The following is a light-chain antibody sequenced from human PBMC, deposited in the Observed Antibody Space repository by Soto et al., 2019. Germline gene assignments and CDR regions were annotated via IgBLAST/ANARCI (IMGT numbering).Light chain of an antibody. Sequence: MTQSPGTMSLPPGERDTITCRASQSISSWLAWYQQKPGKAPKLLTFAASSLQSGVPSRFSGSGSGPDFTLTISSLQTEDLAIYYCQQSYSRPPTFGQGTKVDI. CDR2: AAS. CDR1: QSISSW. V-gene: IGKV1-39*01. CDR3: QQSYSRPPT. J-gene: IGKJ1*01.